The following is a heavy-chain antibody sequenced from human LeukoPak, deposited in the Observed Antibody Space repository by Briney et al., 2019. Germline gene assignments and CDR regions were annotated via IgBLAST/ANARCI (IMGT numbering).Heavy chain of an antibody. V-gene: IGHV3-13*01. Sequence: GGSLRLSCATSGFSFSSYDIHWLRQAAGRGLEWVSSITTSGDTNYAASVRGRFTISRENAKNSLFPQMNSLRPQDTAIYFCAIFVHYYDTTGYRKEGWDFWGTGTTVAVSP. CDR1: GFSFSSYD. CDR2: ITTSGDT. D-gene: IGHD3-22*01. J-gene: IGHJ6*04. CDR3: AIFVHYYDTTGYRKEGWDF.